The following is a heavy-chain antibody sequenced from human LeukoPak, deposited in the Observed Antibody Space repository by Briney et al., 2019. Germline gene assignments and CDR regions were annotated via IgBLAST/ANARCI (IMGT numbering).Heavy chain of an antibody. CDR3: ATETYYDSSGSHFDY. D-gene: IGHD3-22*01. Sequence: SGTLSLTCAVSGGSIRSSNWWSWVRQPPGKGLEWIGKILHTGNTNYNPSLKSRVTISVDKSKNQFSLKLSSVTAADTAVYYCATETYYDSSGSHFDYWGQGTLVTVSS. J-gene: IGHJ4*02. V-gene: IGHV4-4*02. CDR2: ILHTGNT. CDR1: GGSIRSSNW.